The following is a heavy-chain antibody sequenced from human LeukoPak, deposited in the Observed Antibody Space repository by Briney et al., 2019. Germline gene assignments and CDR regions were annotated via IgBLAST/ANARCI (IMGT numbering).Heavy chain of an antibody. CDR2: IYVTGST. CDR3: ARDSGTTGEVKFDP. Sequence: PSETLSLTCTVSGASISSYYWSWIRQPAGKALEWIGRIYVTGSTTYNPSLESRVTMSLDTSKNHFSLKLRSVAAADTAVYYCARDSGTTGEVKFDPWGQGTLVTVSS. V-gene: IGHV4-4*07. CDR1: GASISSYY. D-gene: IGHD1-7*01. J-gene: IGHJ5*02.